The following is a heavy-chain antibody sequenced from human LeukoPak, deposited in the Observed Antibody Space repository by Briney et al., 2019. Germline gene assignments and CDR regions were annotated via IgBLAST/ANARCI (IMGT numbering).Heavy chain of an antibody. CDR3: AKESGEFDY. Sequence: PGGSLRLSCVASGLTFDDSAMHWVRQAPGKGLEWVSLIRGDGGSTFYADAVKGRFIISRDNSDNSLYLQMNSLGPEDTAMYYCAKESGEFDYWGQGTLVAVSS. CDR2: IRGDGGST. J-gene: IGHJ4*02. V-gene: IGHV3-43*02. CDR1: GLTFDDSA.